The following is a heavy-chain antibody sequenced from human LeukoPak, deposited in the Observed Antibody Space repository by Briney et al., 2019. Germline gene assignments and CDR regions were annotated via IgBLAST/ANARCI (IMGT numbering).Heavy chain of an antibody. CDR2: IKYDGSEK. V-gene: IGHV3-7*01. CDR3: AYTNNLKY. D-gene: IGHD2-8*01. CDR1: GFTFGGHW. J-gene: IGHJ4*02. Sequence: GGSLRLSCAASGFTFGGHWMNWVRQAPGRGLEWVANIKYDGSEKYYVDSVKGRFTISRDDAKNSLSLQMNSVRAEDTAVYYCAYTNNLKYWGQGTLVTVSS.